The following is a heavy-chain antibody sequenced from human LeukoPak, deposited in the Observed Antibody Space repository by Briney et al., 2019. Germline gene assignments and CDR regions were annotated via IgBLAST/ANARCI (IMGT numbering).Heavy chain of an antibody. CDR1: GFTFSSYW. CDR2: IKQDGGDK. J-gene: IGHJ6*03. V-gene: IGHV3-7*01. CDR3: AKAQPQRVATRPVGPLYYYYYMDV. D-gene: IGHD6-6*01. Sequence: GGSLRLSCAASGFTFSSYWMSWVRQAPGKGLEWEAYIKQDGGDKYYVDSVKGRFTISRGNAKNSLYLQMNSLRAEDTAGYYCAKAQPQRVATRPVGPLYYYYYMDVWGKGTTVTVSS.